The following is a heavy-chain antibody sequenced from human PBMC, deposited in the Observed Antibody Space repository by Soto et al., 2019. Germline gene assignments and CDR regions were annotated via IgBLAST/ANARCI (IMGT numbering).Heavy chain of an antibody. Sequence: GSLRLSCAASGFTFSDYYMSWIRQAPGKGLEWVSYISSSGSTIYYADSVKGRFTISRDNAKNSLYLQMNSLRAEDTAVYYCARGSVVGATDAFDIWGQGTMVTVSS. CDR3: ARGSVVGATDAFDI. CDR2: ISSSGSTI. CDR1: GFTFSDYY. V-gene: IGHV3-11*01. D-gene: IGHD1-26*01. J-gene: IGHJ3*02.